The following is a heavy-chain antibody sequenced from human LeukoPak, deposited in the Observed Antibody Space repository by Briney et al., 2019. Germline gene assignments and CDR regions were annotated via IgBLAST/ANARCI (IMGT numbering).Heavy chain of an antibody. D-gene: IGHD3-22*01. CDR3: AKWNYDSGGYSNFFDP. V-gene: IGHV1-69*13. CDR2: IIPIFGTA. Sequence: SVKVSCKASGGTFSSYAISWVRQAPGQGLEWMGGIIPIFGTANYAQKFQGRVTITADESTSTAYMDLMSLRSDDTAVYYCAKWNYDSGGYSNFFDPWGQEPWSPSPQ. CDR1: GGTFSSYA. J-gene: IGHJ5*02.